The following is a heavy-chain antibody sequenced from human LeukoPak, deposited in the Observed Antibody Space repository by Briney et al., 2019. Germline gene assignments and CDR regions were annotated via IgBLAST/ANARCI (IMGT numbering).Heavy chain of an antibody. V-gene: IGHV4-59*08. D-gene: IGHD7-27*01. CDR3: ARHPPLGGFDY. CDR2: ISYSGIT. Sequence: PSETLSLTCTVSGGLITNYYWSRIRQSPGKGLEWIGYISYSGITNYNPSLKSRVTISGDTPKNQFSLQLNSVTAADTAVYYCARHPPLGGFDYWGQGTLVTVSS. J-gene: IGHJ4*02. CDR1: GGLITNYY.